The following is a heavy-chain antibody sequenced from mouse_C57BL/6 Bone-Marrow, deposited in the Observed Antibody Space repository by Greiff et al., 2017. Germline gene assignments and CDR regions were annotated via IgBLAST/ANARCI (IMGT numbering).Heavy chain of an antibody. D-gene: IGHD2-14*01. CDR1: GYTFTSYW. V-gene: IGHV1-69*01. CDR3: ARDRYAAWFAY. Sequence: VQLQQSGAELVMPGASVKLSCKASGYTFTSYWMHWVKQRPGQGLEWIGEIDPSDSYTNYNQKFKCKSTLTVDKSSSTAYMQLSSLTSEDSSVYYCARDRYAAWFAYWGQGTLVTVSA. J-gene: IGHJ3*01. CDR2: IDPSDSYT.